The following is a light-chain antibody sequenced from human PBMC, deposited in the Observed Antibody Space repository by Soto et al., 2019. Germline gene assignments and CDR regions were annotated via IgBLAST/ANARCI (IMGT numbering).Light chain of an antibody. J-gene: IGKJ1*01. Sequence: EIVLTQSPGTLSSSPGERATLSCRASQSVSSSYLAWYQQKPGQAPRLLIYGASSMATGIPDRFSGSGSGTEFTLTISRLEPEDFAVYYCQQYGSSSWTFGRGTKVEIK. CDR3: QQYGSSSWT. V-gene: IGKV3-20*01. CDR2: GAS. CDR1: QSVSSSY.